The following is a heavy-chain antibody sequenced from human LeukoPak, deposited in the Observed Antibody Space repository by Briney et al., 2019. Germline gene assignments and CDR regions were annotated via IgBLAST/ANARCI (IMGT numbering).Heavy chain of an antibody. CDR1: GGSISSYY. J-gene: IGHJ4*02. V-gene: IGHV4-4*07. Sequence: SETLSLTCTVSGGSISSYYWSWIRQPAGKGLEWIGRIYTSGSTNYNPSLKSRVTMSVDTSKNQFSLKLSSVTAADTAVYYCARDTYDFWSGSPEAVYHFDYWGQGTLVTVSS. CDR3: ARDTYDFWSGSPEAVYHFDY. D-gene: IGHD3-3*01. CDR2: IYTSGST.